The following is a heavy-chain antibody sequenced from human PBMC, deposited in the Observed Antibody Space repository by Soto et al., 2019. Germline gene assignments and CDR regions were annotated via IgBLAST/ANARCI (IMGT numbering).Heavy chain of an antibody. J-gene: IGHJ6*02. CDR3: ARRDANYDFWSGYYPMDV. D-gene: IGHD3-3*01. CDR2: INQDGSEK. V-gene: IGHV3-7*05. Sequence: PGGSLRLSCAASAFTFSNYWMSWVRQAPGKGLEWVANINQDGSEKYYVDSVKGRFTISRDNAKNSLYLQMNSLRAEDTAVYYCARRDANYDFWSGYYPMDVWGQGTTVTVSS. CDR1: AFTFSNYW.